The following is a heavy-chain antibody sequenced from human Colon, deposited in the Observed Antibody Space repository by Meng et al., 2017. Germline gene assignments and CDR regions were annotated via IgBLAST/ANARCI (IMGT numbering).Heavy chain of an antibody. CDR1: GGSISSGGYY. V-gene: IGHV4-61*08. Sequence: QGLLSESGLGLVKPSQTLSLTCTVFGGSISSGGYYWSWIRQPPGKGLEWIAYIYYTGSTNYNPSLKSRVTISVDTSKNQFSLKLSSVTAADTAVYYCARGPLDYWGQGTLVTVSS. CDR3: ARGPLDY. J-gene: IGHJ4*02. CDR2: IYYTGST.